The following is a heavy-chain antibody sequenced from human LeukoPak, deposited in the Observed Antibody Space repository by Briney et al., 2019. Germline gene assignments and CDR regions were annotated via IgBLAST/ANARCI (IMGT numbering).Heavy chain of an antibody. J-gene: IGHJ6*02. CDR3: AREGPGYSSYYYYGMDV. CDR1: GFTFSKAW. Sequence: GGSLRLSCAVSGFTFSKAWMFWVRQAPGKGLEWVGRIKSKTDGGTTDYAAPVKGRFTISRDNSKNTLYLQMNSLTAEDTAVYYCAREGPGYSSYYYYGMDVWGQGTTVTVSS. D-gene: IGHD3-9*01. CDR2: IKSKTDGGTT. V-gene: IGHV3-15*01.